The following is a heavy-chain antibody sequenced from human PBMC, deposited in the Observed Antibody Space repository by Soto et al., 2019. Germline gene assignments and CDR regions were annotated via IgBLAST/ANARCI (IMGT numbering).Heavy chain of an antibody. CDR1: GFTFSSYA. CDR2: ISGSGGST. CDR3: AKEGGYSYGYNYYYGMDV. V-gene: IGHV3-23*01. Sequence: EVQLLESGGGLVQPGGSLRLSCAASGFTFSSYAMSWVRQAPGKGLEWVSAISGSGGSTYYADSVKGRFTISRDNSKNTLYLQMNSLRAEDTAVYYCAKEGGYSYGYNYYYGMDVWGQGTTVTVSS. D-gene: IGHD5-18*01. J-gene: IGHJ6*02.